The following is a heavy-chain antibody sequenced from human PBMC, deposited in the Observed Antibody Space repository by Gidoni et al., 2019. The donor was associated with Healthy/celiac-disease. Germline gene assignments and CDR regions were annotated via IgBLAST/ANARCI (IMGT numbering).Heavy chain of an antibody. Sequence: QLQLVESGGGVVEPGRSLRLSCAASGFTFSRYARHGVRQAPGKGLEWVAVISYYGSNKYYADSVKGRFNISRDNSKNTLYLQMNSLRAEDTAVYYCARDLSDYYDSSGYLFDYWGQGTLVTVSS. CDR3: ARDLSDYYDSSGYLFDY. D-gene: IGHD3-22*01. V-gene: IGHV3-30-3*01. J-gene: IGHJ4*02. CDR1: GFTFSRYA. CDR2: ISYYGSNK.